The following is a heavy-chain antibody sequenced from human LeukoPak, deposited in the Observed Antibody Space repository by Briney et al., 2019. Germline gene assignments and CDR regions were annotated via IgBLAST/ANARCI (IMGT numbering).Heavy chain of an antibody. Sequence: GGSLRLSCAASGFTFSSYAMHWVRQAPGKGLEWVAVISYDGSNKYYADSVKGRFTISRDNSKNTLYLQMNSLRAEDTAVYYCARSLYFDYWGQGTLVTVSS. CDR3: ARSLYFDY. V-gene: IGHV3-30-3*01. CDR1: GFTFSSYA. CDR2: ISYDGSNK. J-gene: IGHJ4*02.